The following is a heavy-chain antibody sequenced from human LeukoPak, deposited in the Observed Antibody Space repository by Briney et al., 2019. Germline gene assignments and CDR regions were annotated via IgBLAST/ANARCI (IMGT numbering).Heavy chain of an antibody. CDR2: ISSSSSYI. Sequence: RAGGSLRLSCAASGFTFSSYSMNWVRQAPGKGLEWVSSISSSSSYIYYADSVKGRFTISRDNAKNSLYLQMNSLRAEDTALYYCARGLSKGPYYDSSGYSPYYMDVWGKGTTVTVSS. J-gene: IGHJ6*03. CDR3: ARGLSKGPYYDSSGYSPYYMDV. D-gene: IGHD3-22*01. V-gene: IGHV3-21*04. CDR1: GFTFSSYS.